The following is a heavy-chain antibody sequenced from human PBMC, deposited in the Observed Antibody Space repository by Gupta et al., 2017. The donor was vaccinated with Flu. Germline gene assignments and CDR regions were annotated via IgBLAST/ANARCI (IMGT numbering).Heavy chain of an antibody. J-gene: IGHJ4*02. CDR3: AALRSRQLGF. CDR1: GASFHGYF. Sequence: QVQLQQWGARLLKLSETLSLTCAVYGASFHGYFWGWVRQPPGKGLEWIGEINHERTFNYNPALKSRVTISVDTSKKQVSLKLTSVTAADTAVYYCAALRSRQLGFWGQGTLVTVSS. V-gene: IGHV4-34*01. CDR2: INHERTF. D-gene: IGHD1-26*01.